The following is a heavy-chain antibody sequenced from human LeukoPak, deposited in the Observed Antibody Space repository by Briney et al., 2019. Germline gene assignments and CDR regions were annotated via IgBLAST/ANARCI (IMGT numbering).Heavy chain of an antibody. CDR2: MHYSGST. V-gene: IGHV4-59*01. J-gene: IGHJ4*02. D-gene: IGHD3-3*01. Sequence: PSETLSLTCSVSGGSISSYYWSWIRQPPGKGLEWIGYMHYSGSTNYNPSLKSRVTISLDTSKNQFSLKLSSVTAADTAVYYCARDSPGITIFGVVTPNGGQGTLVTVSS. CDR3: ARDSPGITIFGVVTPN. CDR1: GGSISSYY.